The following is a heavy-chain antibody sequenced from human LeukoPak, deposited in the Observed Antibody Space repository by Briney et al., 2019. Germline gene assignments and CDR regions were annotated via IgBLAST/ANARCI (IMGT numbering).Heavy chain of an antibody. D-gene: IGHD5-12*01. CDR2: INHSGST. CDR3: AREGRGYSGYARY. Sequence: SETLSLTCAVYGGSFSGYYWSWIRQPPGKGLEWIGEINHSGSTNYNPSLKSRVTISVDTSKNQCSLKLSSVTAADTAVYYCAREGRGYSGYARYWGQGTLVTVSS. V-gene: IGHV4-34*01. CDR1: GGSFSGYY. J-gene: IGHJ4*02.